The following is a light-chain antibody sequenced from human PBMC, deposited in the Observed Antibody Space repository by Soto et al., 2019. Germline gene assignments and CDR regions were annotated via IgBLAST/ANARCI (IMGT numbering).Light chain of an antibody. CDR1: QGVSSW. CDR3: QQTHSFPLT. CDR2: ATS. V-gene: IGKV1-12*01. Sequence: DIQMTQSPTSVSASVGDRVTITCRASQGVSSWLAWYQHKPGKAPNPLMYATSNLQFGVPSRFRGSGSGTDFTLTISSLQPEDFATYYCQQTHSFPLTFGPGTKVDIK. J-gene: IGKJ3*01.